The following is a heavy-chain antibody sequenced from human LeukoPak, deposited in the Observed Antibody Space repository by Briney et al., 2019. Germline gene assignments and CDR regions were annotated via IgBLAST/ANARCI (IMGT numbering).Heavy chain of an antibody. CDR2: IYYSGST. Sequence: KTSETLSLTCTVSGGSISSRSYYWGWIRQSPGKGLEWIGVIYYSGSTYYNPSLKSRVTISVDTSKNQFSLKLSSVTAADTAVYYCASPVIAVTGTRKAYDIWGQGTMVTVSS. J-gene: IGHJ3*02. CDR3: ASPVIAVTGTRKAYDI. V-gene: IGHV4-39*01. CDR1: GGSISSRSYY. D-gene: IGHD6-19*01.